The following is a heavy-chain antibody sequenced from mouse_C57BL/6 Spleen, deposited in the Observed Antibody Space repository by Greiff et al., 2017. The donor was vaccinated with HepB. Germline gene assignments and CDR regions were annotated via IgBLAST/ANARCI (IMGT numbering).Heavy chain of an antibody. V-gene: IGHV1-82*01. CDR2: IYPGDGDT. Sequence: VQLQQSGPELVKPGASVKISCKASGYAFSSSWMNWVKQRPGKGLEWIGRIYPGDGDTNYNGKFKGKATLTADKSSSTAYMQLSSLTSEDSAVYFCARSYYSNWYAMDYWGQGTSVTVSS. D-gene: IGHD2-5*01. CDR1: GYAFSSSW. CDR3: ARSYYSNWYAMDY. J-gene: IGHJ4*01.